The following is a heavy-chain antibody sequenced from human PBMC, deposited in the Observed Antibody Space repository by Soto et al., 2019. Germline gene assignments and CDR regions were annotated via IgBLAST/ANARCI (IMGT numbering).Heavy chain of an antibody. J-gene: IGHJ4*02. Sequence: GGSLRLSCAASGFTFSSYGMHWVRQAPGKGLEWVAVISYDGSNKYYADSVKGRFTISRDNSKNTLYLQMNSLRAEDTAVYYCSKPGTIFGVLIDYCGQGTLVPGSS. CDR2: ISYDGSNK. CDR1: GFTFSSYG. D-gene: IGHD3-3*01. V-gene: IGHV3-30*18. CDR3: SKPGTIFGVLIDY.